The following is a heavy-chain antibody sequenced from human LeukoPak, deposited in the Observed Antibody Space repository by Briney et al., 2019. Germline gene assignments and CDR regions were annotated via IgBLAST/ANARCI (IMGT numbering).Heavy chain of an antibody. CDR2: TYSGDNT. J-gene: IGHJ6*02. CDR3: ARPGYYYGSGSTFYAMDV. Sequence: GGTLRLSCAASGFTVSSNHMTWVRQAPGKGLEWISITYSGDNTYYTDSVKGRFTISRDNSNNTLYLQMNSLRAEDTGVYFCARPGYYYGSGSTFYAMDVWGQGTTVTVSS. V-gene: IGHV3-66*02. D-gene: IGHD3-10*01. CDR1: GFTVSSNH.